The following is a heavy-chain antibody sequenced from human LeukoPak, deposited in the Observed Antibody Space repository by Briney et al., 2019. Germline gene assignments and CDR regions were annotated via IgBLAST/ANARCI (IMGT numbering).Heavy chain of an antibody. Sequence: GGSLRLSCAASGFTVSSNYMSWVRQAPGKGLEWVSVIYSGGSTYYADSVKGRFTISRHNSKNTLYLQMNSLRAEDTAVYYCARGPKPPGNYYDSSEEFDPWGQGTLVTVSS. CDR2: IYSGGST. CDR1: GFTVSSNY. D-gene: IGHD3-22*01. J-gene: IGHJ5*02. V-gene: IGHV3-53*04. CDR3: ARGPKPPGNYYDSSEEFDP.